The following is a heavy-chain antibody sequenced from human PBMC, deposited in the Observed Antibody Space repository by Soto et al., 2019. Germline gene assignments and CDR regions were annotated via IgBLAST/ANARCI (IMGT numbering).Heavy chain of an antibody. J-gene: IGHJ5*02. Sequence: EVQLVESGGGLVQPGGSLRLSCAASGFTVSSNYMSWVRQAPGKGLEWVSVICGGSTYYADSVKGRFTISGHNSKITLYLQMNSLRAEDTAVYYCAREVGHGWFDPWGQGTLVTVSS. CDR2: ICGGST. CDR3: AREVGHGWFDP. CDR1: GFTVSSNY. V-gene: IGHV3-53*04.